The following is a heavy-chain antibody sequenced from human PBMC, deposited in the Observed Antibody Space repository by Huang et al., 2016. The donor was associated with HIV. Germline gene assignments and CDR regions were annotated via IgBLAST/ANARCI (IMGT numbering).Heavy chain of an antibody. J-gene: IGHJ5*02. CDR3: ARGRYRLHP. V-gene: IGHV3-11*01. D-gene: IGHD2-15*01. CDR1: GFTFSYYY. Sequence: QVQLVESGGGLVKPEGSLSLSCAAVGFTFSYYYMAWVRQAPGKVLELISYISNTGDTIYYADSVRDRFTIARDNAKKSLSLQINSLRADDTAVYYCARGRYRLHPWGQGALVVVSS. CDR2: ISNTGDTI.